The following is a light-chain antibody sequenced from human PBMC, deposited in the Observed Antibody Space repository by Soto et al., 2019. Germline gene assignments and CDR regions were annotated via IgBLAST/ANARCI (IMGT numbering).Light chain of an antibody. Sequence: SYELTQPPSVSVSPGQTASITCSGDKLGDKYVSWYQQKPGQSPVLVIYQDSKRPSGIPERLSGSNSGNTATLTISGTQAMDEADYYCQAWDSSSWVFGGGTKVTVL. J-gene: IGLJ2*01. CDR2: QDS. CDR3: QAWDSSSWV. CDR1: KLGDKY. V-gene: IGLV3-1*01.